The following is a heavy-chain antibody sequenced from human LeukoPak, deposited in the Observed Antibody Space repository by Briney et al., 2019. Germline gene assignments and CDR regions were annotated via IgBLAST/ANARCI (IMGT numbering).Heavy chain of an antibody. V-gene: IGHV1-69*05. D-gene: IGHD3-16*02. J-gene: IGHJ4*02. CDR3: ASRSGQGVLYYY. CDR2: IIPIFGTA. Sequence: SVKVSCKASGGTFSSYAISWVRQAPGQGLEWMGGIIPIFGTANYAQKFQGRVTITTDESTSTAYMELSSLRSEDTAVYYCASRSGQGVLYYYWGQGTLSPSPQ. CDR1: GGTFSSYA.